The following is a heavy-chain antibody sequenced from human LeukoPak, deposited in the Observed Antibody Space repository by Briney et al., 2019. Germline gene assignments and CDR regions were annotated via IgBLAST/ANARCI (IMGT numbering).Heavy chain of an antibody. CDR1: GYTFTGYF. V-gene: IGHV1-2*02. J-gene: IGHJ4*02. Sequence: ASVKVSCKASGYTFTGYFMHWVRQAPGQGLEWMGWVDPKSGATIYAQNFQDRVTMTRDTSISTAYMELSRLTSDDTAVYYCAREFSDSEKKEFDYWGQGAQVTVSS. CDR2: VDPKSGAT. CDR3: AREFSDSEKKEFDY. D-gene: IGHD3-22*01.